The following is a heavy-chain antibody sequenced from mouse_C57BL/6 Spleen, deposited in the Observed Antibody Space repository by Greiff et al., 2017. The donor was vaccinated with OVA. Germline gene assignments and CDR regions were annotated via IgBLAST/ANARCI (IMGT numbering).Heavy chain of an antibody. CDR1: GSTFSSYA. D-gene: IGHD1-1*01. V-gene: IGHV5-9-1*02. J-gene: IGHJ2*01. CDR2: ISSGGDYI. CDR3: TRPVRGSSSYYFDY. Sequence: EVMLVESGEGLVKPGGSLKLSCAASGSTFSSYAMSWVRQTPEKRLEWVAYISSGGDYIYYADTVKGRFTISRDNARNTLYLQMSSLKSEDTAMYYCTRPVRGSSSYYFDYWGQGTTLTVSS.